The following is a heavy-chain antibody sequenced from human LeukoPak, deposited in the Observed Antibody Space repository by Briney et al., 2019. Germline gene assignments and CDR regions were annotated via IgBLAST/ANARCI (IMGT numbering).Heavy chain of an antibody. CDR3: ARVAAGGNYFDY. J-gene: IGHJ4*02. CDR1: GGSISSYY. V-gene: IGHV4-59*01. D-gene: IGHD6-13*01. CDR2: IYYSGST. Sequence: PSETLSLTCAVSGGSISSYYWSWIGQPPGKGLEWIGYIYYSGSTNYNPSLKSRVTISVDTPKNQFSLKLSSVTAADTAVYYCARVAAGGNYFDYWGQGTLVTVSS.